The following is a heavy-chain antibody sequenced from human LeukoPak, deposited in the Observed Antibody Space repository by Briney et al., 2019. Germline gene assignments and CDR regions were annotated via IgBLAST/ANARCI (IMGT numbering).Heavy chain of an antibody. CDR2: INQDGSRK. V-gene: IGHV3-7*01. CDR3: ARDPGWGALDH. J-gene: IGHJ4*02. D-gene: IGHD3-16*01. Sequence: PTGGSWRPSCAASGFAFSSNWMIWVRQAPGKGLGWVAIINQDGSRKSSADSVKGRFTISRDNAKNLLYLQMNSLRAEDTAVYYCARDPGWGALDHWGQGTLVTVS. CDR1: GFAFSSNW.